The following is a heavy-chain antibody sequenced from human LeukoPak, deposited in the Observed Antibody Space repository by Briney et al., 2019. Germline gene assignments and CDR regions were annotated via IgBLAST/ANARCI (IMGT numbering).Heavy chain of an antibody. CDR1: GYSIDSGFY. CDR2: IHRGGTT. Sequence: SETLSLTCTVSGYSIDSGFYWGWIRQPPGKGLEWIGTIHRGGTTDYNPSLKSRLTISVDTSKNQFSLHLTSVTAADTAVYYCVRVYIYGRSYFDYWGQGTLVTVSS. V-gene: IGHV4-38-2*02. CDR3: VRVYIYGRSYFDY. J-gene: IGHJ4*02. D-gene: IGHD5-18*01.